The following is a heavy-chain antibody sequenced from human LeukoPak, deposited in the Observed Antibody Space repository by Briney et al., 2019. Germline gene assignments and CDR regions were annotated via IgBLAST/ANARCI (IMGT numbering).Heavy chain of an antibody. D-gene: IGHD3-22*01. Sequence: GASVKVSCKASGYTFTGYYMHWVRQAPGKGLEWMGGFDPEDGETIYAQKFQGRVTMTEDTSTDTAYMELSSLRSEDTAVYYCATTWQNYYDSSGYYSNWGQGTLVAVSS. CDR1: GYTFTGYY. V-gene: IGHV1-24*01. CDR3: ATTWQNYYDSSGYYSN. CDR2: FDPEDGET. J-gene: IGHJ4*02.